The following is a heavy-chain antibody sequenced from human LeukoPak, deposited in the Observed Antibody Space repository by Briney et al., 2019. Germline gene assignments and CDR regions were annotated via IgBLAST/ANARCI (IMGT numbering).Heavy chain of an antibody. J-gene: IGHJ5*02. D-gene: IGHD6-13*01. CDR1: GGSISSSSYY. Sequence: SETLSLTCTVSGGSISSSSYYWGWIRQPPGKGLEWIGSIYYSGSTYYNPSLKSRVTISVDTSKNQFSLKLSSGTAADTAVYYCARVRIAGENWFDPWGQGTLVTVSS. CDR3: ARVRIAGENWFDP. V-gene: IGHV4-39*07. CDR2: IYYSGST.